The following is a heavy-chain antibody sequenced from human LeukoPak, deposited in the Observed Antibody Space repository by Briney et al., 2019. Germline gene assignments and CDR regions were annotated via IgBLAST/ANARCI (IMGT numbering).Heavy chain of an antibody. CDR2: INPDSGGT. V-gene: IGHV1-2*02. CDR1: GYTFSGYY. D-gene: IGHD3-10*01. Sequence: ASVKVSCKASGYTFSGYYMHWVRQAPGQGLEWMGWINPDSGGTIYAQNFQGRVTMTRDTSISTAYMELSSLRSDDTAVYYCARDLGDTYGSVGDFDYWGQGALVTVSS. CDR3: ARDLGDTYGSVGDFDY. J-gene: IGHJ4*02.